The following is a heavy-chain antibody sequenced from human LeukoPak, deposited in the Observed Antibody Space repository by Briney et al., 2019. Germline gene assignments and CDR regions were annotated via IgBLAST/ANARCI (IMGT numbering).Heavy chain of an antibody. J-gene: IGHJ3*01. CDR1: GGSFSGYF. CDR3: ARHESDSSSAAFDS. Sequence: PSETLSLTCAVHGGSFSGYFWSWIRQPPGKELEYIGEIHHSGHTTYNPSLKSRVTISVDTSKNQFSLSMISVTAADTAVYYCARHESDSSSAAFDSWGQGTTVTVSS. CDR2: IHHSGHT. D-gene: IGHD6-6*01. V-gene: IGHV4-34*01.